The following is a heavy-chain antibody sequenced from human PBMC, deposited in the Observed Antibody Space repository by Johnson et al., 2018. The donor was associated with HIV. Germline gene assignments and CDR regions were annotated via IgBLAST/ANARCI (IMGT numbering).Heavy chain of an antibody. Sequence: EVQVVESGGGVVQPGRSLRLSCVVSGFTYSSYAMHWVRQAPGKGLEWVGRIKSKTDGGTTDYAAPVKGRFTISSDDSKNTLYLQMNSLKTEDTAFYYCCRTSSAREDDAFDIWGQGTMVTVSS. CDR1: GFTYSSYA. J-gene: IGHJ3*02. CDR2: IKSKTDGGTT. V-gene: IGHV3-15*01. CDR3: CRTSSAREDDAFDI. D-gene: IGHD6-6*01.